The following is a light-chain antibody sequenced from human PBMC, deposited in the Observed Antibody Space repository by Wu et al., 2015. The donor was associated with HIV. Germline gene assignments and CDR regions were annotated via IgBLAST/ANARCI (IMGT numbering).Light chain of an antibody. Sequence: RASQXLGTDFRPWVPPKTTGPRAPHGSSIYAASSRATGIPDRFSGSESGTDFTLTISGLEPEDVAVYYCQHYGSSPTMYTFGQGTKLEIK. J-gene: IGKJ2*01. CDR3: QHYGSSPTMYT. V-gene: IGKV3-20*01. CDR2: AAS. CDR1: QXLGTDF.